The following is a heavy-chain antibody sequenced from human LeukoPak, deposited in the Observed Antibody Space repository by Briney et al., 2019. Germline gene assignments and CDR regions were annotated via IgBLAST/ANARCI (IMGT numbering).Heavy chain of an antibody. CDR2: IKQDGNEK. CDR3: ARGYYYGSGSFYYFDY. CDR1: GFTFSSYW. V-gene: IGHV3-7*01. Sequence: PGGSLRLSCAASGFTFSSYWMSWVRQAPGKGLEWVANIKQDGNEKYYVDSVKGRFTISRDNAKNSLYLQMNSLRAEDTAVYYCARGYYYGSGSFYYFDYWGQGTLVTVSS. D-gene: IGHD3-10*01. J-gene: IGHJ4*02.